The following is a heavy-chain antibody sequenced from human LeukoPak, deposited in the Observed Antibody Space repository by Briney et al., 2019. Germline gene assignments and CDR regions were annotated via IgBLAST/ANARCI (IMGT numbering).Heavy chain of an antibody. J-gene: IGHJ4*02. CDR3: AKELRGYSYGYELDY. CDR2: ISWNSGSI. CDR1: GFTFDDYA. V-gene: IGHV3-9*03. D-gene: IGHD5-18*01. Sequence: GGSLRLSCAVSGFTFDDYAMHWVRQAPGKGLEWVSGISWNSGSIGYADSVKGRFTISRDNAKNSLYLQMNSLRAEDMALYYCAKELRGYSYGYELDYWGQGTLVTVSS.